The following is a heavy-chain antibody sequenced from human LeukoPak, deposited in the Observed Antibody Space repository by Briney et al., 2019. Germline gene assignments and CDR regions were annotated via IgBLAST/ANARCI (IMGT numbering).Heavy chain of an antibody. CDR1: GFTFSSYT. CDR3: ARLVGNYASGKFDS. D-gene: IGHD3-10*01. CDR2: ISGNSIYI. Sequence: GESLKISCAASGFTFSSYTMTWVRQAPGKGLEWVSSISGNSIYILYARSLKGRFTVSRGDYSLYLQMHSLRAEDTAVYYCARLVGNYASGKFDSWGQGTLVTVSS. J-gene: IGHJ4*02. V-gene: IGHV3-21*01.